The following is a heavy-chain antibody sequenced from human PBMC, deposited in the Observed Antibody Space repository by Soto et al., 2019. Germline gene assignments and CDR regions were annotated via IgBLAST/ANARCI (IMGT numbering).Heavy chain of an antibody. CDR1: GFTFSSYA. Sequence: EVQLLESGGGLVQPGGSLRLSCAASGFTFSSYAMSWVRQAQGKGLEWVSAISGSGGSTYYADSVKGRFTISRDNSKNTRYLQMNSLRAEDTAVDYCAKEGDSSGYYLYYFDYWGQGTLVTVSS. D-gene: IGHD3-22*01. J-gene: IGHJ4*02. CDR2: ISGSGGST. CDR3: AKEGDSSGYYLYYFDY. V-gene: IGHV3-23*01.